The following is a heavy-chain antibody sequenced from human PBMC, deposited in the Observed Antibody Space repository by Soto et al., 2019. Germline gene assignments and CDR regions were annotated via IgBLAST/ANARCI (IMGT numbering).Heavy chain of an antibody. J-gene: IGHJ1*01. D-gene: IGHD3-3*01. Sequence: PGGSLRLSYGASGFTFSSYAMSWVRQAPGKGLEWVSAISGSGGSTYYADSVKGRFTISRDNSKNTLYLQMNSLRAEDTAVYYCAKDGTYYDFWSGYYSIDALTPTPEHWGQGTLVTVSS. CDR3: AKDGTYYDFWSGYYSIDALTPTPEH. CDR1: GFTFSSYA. V-gene: IGHV3-23*01. CDR2: ISGSGGST.